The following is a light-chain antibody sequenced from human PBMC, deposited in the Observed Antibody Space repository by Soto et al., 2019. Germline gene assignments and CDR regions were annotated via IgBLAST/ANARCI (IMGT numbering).Light chain of an antibody. Sequence: QSVLTQPPSASGSPGQSVTISCAGSSSNYISWYQQHPGKAPKLMIFEVNKRPSGVPDRFSGSKSGNTASLTVSGLQAEDEADYYCSFADAKNVVFGGGTKLTVL. V-gene: IGLV2-8*01. CDR1: SSNY. CDR2: EVN. J-gene: IGLJ2*01. CDR3: SFADAKNVV.